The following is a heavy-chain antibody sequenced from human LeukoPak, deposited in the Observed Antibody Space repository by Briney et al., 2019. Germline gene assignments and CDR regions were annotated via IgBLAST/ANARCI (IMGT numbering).Heavy chain of an antibody. CDR3: IYSGYDSDY. D-gene: IGHD5-12*01. J-gene: IGHJ4*02. Sequence: ASVSVSCKASGYTFTAYYIHWVGRAPGQGVEWMGWINPNNGGTNYPQNFQDRLTMTRDTSITTAYMELSRLRSDDTAVYYCIYSGYDSDYGGQGTLSPSPQ. V-gene: IGHV1-2*02. CDR1: GYTFTAYY. CDR2: INPNNGGT.